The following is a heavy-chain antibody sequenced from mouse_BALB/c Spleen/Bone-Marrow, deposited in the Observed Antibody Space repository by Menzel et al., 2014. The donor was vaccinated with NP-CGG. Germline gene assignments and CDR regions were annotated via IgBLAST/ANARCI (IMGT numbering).Heavy chain of an antibody. CDR2: INYSGCA. V-gene: IGHV3-1*02. Sequence: VHLQQPGPDLVKPSQSLSLPCTATGYSITSFYSWHWIRQFPGNKLEWMGYINYSGCANYNPSLKSRISITRDTSKNQFFLQLNSVTTEDTATYYCARSDYYDWAYWGQGTLVTVSA. CDR3: ARSDYYDWAY. CDR1: GYSITSFYS. J-gene: IGHJ3*01. D-gene: IGHD2-4*01.